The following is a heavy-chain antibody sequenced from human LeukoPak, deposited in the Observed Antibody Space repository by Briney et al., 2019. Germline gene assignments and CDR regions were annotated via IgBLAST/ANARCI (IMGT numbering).Heavy chain of an antibody. CDR2: IYYSGST. D-gene: IGHD3-22*01. CDR3: ARLPGYYYDSSGFGGYFDY. V-gene: IGHV4-39*01. Sequence: TPSETLSLTCTVSGRPIRSSSYYGGWIRQPPGKGREWIGSIYYSGSTYYNPSLKSRVTISVDTSKNQPSLMLSSVTASDRAVYYCARLPGYYYDSSGFGGYFDYWGQGTLVTVSS. J-gene: IGHJ4*02. CDR1: GRPIRSSSYY.